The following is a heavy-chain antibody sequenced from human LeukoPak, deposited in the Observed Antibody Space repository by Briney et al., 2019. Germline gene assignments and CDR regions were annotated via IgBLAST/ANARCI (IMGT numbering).Heavy chain of an antibody. D-gene: IGHD3-10*02. Sequence: GGSLRLSCAVSGFMFSSFSMSWVRHVPGKGLEWVSPISAGGSTYYADSVKGRFTISRDNSKNTLFLQMNSLRAEDTAIYYCAKRPAAVRGVIPYLDYWGQGTLVTVSS. CDR1: GFMFSSFS. V-gene: IGHV3-23*01. J-gene: IGHJ4*02. CDR2: ISAGGST. CDR3: AKRPAAVRGVIPYLDY.